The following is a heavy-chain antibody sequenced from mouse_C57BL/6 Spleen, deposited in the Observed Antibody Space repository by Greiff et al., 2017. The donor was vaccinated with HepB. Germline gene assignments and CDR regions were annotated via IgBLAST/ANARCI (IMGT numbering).Heavy chain of an antibody. CDR1: GYAFSSSW. CDR2: IYPGDGDT. J-gene: IGHJ1*03. V-gene: IGHV1-82*01. CDR3: ARSAIYYGYDGGDWYFDV. Sequence: QVQLQQSGPELVKPGASVKISCKASGYAFSSSWMNWVKQRPGKGLEWIGRIYPGDGDTNYNGKFKGKATLTADKSYSTAYMQLSSLTSEDSAVYFGARSAIYYGYDGGDWYFDVWGTGTTVTVSS. D-gene: IGHD2-2*01.